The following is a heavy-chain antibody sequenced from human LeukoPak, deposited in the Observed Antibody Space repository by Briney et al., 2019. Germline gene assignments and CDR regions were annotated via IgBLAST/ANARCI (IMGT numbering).Heavy chain of an antibody. J-gene: IGHJ4*02. CDR2: ISYDGSNK. D-gene: IGHD1-14*01. CDR1: GFTFSSYG. Sequence: PGRSLRLSCAASGFTFSSYGMHWVRQAPGKGLEWVAVISYDGSNKYYADSVKGRFTISRDNSKNTLYLQMNSLRAEDTAVYYCARDSGDRIDYWGQGTLVTVSS. CDR3: ARDSGDRIDY. V-gene: IGHV3-30*03.